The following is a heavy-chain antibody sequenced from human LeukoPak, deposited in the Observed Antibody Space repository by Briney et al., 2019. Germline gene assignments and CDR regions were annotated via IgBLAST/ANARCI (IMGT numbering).Heavy chain of an antibody. CDR1: GYTFTSYG. J-gene: IGHJ6*03. D-gene: IGHD3-10*01. V-gene: IGHV1-18*01. Sequence: VASVKVSCKASGYTFTSYGISWVRQAPGQGLEWMGWISAYNGNTNYAQKLQGRVTMTTDTSTSTAYMELRSLRSDDTAVYYCARGFPLPGAGYMDVWGKGTTVTISS. CDR2: ISAYNGNT. CDR3: ARGFPLPGAGYMDV.